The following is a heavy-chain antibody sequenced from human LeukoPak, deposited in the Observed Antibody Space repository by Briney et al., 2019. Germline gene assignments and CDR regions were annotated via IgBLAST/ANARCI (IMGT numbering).Heavy chain of an antibody. Sequence: SVKVSCKASGGTFSSYAISWVRQAPGQGLEWMGGIIPIFGTANYAQKFQGRVTITADESTSTAYMELSSLRSEDTAVYYCARVKPNYYDSSAYGTFDIWGQGTMVTVSS. CDR3: ARVKPNYYDSSAYGTFDI. D-gene: IGHD3-22*01. CDR2: IIPIFGTA. J-gene: IGHJ3*02. CDR1: GGTFSSYA. V-gene: IGHV1-69*13.